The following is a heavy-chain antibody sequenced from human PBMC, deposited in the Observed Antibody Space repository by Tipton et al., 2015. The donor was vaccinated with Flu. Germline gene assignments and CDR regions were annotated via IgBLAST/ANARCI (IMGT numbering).Heavy chain of an antibody. V-gene: IGHV3-23*01. CDR3: AKDQGVVYAIFDY. J-gene: IGHJ4*02. CDR1: GFTFSSYS. CDR2: ISGSGGST. D-gene: IGHD2-8*02. Sequence: GSLRLSCAASGFTFSSYSMNWVRQAPGKGLEWVSAISGSGGSTYYADSVKGRFTISRDNSKNTLYLQMNSLRAEDTAVYYCAKDQGVVYAIFDYWGQGTLVTVSS.